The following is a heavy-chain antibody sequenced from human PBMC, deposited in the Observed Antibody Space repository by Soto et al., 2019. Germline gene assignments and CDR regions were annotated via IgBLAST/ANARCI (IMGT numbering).Heavy chain of an antibody. Sequence: EVQLLESGGGLVQPGGSLRLSCAASGFTFSSHVMSWVRQAPGKGLEWVSGISTGGGSTDYADSVKGRFTISRDNSKNSLYLQMNSLRPEDTALYFCAAFKFRPIWSDSWGQGTLVTVSS. D-gene: IGHD3-10*01. CDR3: AAFKFRPIWSDS. J-gene: IGHJ4*02. CDR1: GFTFSSHV. CDR2: ISTGGGST. V-gene: IGHV3-23*01.